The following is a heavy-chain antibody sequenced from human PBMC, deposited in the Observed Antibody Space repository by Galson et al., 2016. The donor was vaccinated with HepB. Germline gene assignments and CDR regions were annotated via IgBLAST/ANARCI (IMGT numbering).Heavy chain of an antibody. J-gene: IGHJ4*02. CDR1: GFTISSYA. V-gene: IGHV3-23*01. CDR3: AKDVHYDFWSALHNYFEY. Sequence: SLRLSCAASGFTISSYAMSWVRQAPGKGLEWVSAISGNGDSIYYADSVRGRFTISRDNSKNTLYLQINSLRAEDTAVFYCAKDVHYDFWSALHNYFEYWGQGTLVTVSS. D-gene: IGHD3-3*01. CDR2: ISGNGDSI.